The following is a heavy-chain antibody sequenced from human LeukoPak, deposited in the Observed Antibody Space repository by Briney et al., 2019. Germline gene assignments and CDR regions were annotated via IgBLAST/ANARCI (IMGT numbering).Heavy chain of an antibody. V-gene: IGHV3-7*01. J-gene: IGHJ4*02. CDR2: IKYDGSEK. Sequence: GGSLRLSCAASGFTFSSYWMSWVRQAPGKGLEWVANIKYDGSEKYYVDSVKGRFTISRDNAKNSLSLQMNSLRAEDTAVYYCAKYHYGSGTSLGYWGQGTLVTVSS. D-gene: IGHD3-10*01. CDR1: GFTFSSYW. CDR3: AKYHYGSGTSLGY.